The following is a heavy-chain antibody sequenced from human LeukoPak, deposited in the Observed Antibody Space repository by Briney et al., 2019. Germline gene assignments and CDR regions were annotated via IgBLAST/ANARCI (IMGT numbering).Heavy chain of an antibody. CDR2: IYTSGST. D-gene: IGHD6-19*01. CDR3: ARGRSSSGWSYYFDY. V-gene: IGHV4-4*07. J-gene: IGHJ4*02. Sequence: SETLSLTCTVSGGSISGYYWSWIRPPAGKGLEWIGRIYTSGSTNYNPSLKSRVTISVDKSKNQFSLKLSSVTAADTAVYYCARGRSSSGWSYYFDYWGQGTLVTVSS. CDR1: GGSISGYY.